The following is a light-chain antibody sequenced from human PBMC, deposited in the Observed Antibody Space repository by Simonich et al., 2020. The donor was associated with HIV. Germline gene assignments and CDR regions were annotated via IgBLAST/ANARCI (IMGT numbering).Light chain of an antibody. Sequence: EILMTQSPATLSVSPGERATLSCRASQSFSTNLALYQQKPGQAPRLLIYGASTRATGMSARFSGSGSGTEFTLTISSLQSEDFAVYYCQQYNNWPLYTFGQGTKLEIK. J-gene: IGKJ2*01. CDR3: QQYNNWPLYT. CDR2: GAS. V-gene: IGKV3-15*01. CDR1: QSFSTN.